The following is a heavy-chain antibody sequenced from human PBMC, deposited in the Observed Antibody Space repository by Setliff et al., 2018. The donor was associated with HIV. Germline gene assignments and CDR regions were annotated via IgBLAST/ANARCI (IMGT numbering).Heavy chain of an antibody. CDR3: ARDAPTVYANGWFDP. V-gene: IGHV4-34*01. J-gene: IGHJ5*02. CDR2: VTHSGST. CDR1: GGSLSGFY. Sequence: SETLSLTCAVYGGSLSGFYWTFIRQSPGKGLEWIGEVTHSGSTTYNPSLRSRVTISVDTSKNQFSLKLSSVTAADTAVYYCARDAPTVYANGWFDPWGQGTLVTVSS. D-gene: IGHD2-8*01.